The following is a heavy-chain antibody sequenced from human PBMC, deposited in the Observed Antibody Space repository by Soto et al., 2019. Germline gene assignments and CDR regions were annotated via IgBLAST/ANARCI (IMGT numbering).Heavy chain of an antibody. D-gene: IGHD6-13*01. J-gene: IGHJ6*03. V-gene: IGHV3-64*02. CDR3: ARRGYGSRWPNVYMDV. Sequence: GGSLRLSCAASGFTFSNYAMSWVRQAPGKGLEYVSGISNNGAHTDYAESVKGRFSISRDNSENTLYLQMGSLRAEDTALYYCARRGYGSRWPNVYMDVWGKGTTVTVSS. CDR1: GFTFSNYA. CDR2: ISNNGAHT.